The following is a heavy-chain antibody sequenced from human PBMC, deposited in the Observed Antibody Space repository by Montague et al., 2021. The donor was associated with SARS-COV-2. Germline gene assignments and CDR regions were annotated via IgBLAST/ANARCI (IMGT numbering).Heavy chain of an antibody. J-gene: IGHJ4*02. CDR2: TYYRSKWYT. V-gene: IGHV6-1*01. CDR1: GDSVSSHSAA. Sequence: CAISGDSVSSHSAAWNWIRQSPSGGLEWLGRTYYRSKWYTDYAPSVKTRITITPDTSNNQFSLHLNSVTPGDTAVYYCAREETVPGPRGIYFDDWGQGTLVTASS. D-gene: IGHD3-16*01. CDR3: AREETVPGPRGIYFDD.